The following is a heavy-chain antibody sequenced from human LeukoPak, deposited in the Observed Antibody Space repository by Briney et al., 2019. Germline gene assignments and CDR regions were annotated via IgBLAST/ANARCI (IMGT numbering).Heavy chain of an antibody. D-gene: IGHD3-3*01. J-gene: IGHJ5*02. CDR2: IWYDGSNK. V-gene: IGHV3-33*06. Sequence: GGSLRLSCAASGFTFSSYGMHWVRQTPGKGLEWVAVIWYDGSNKYYADSVKGRFTISRDNSKNTLYLQINSLRAEDTAVYYCAKVPLPYYDFWSGHRAWFDPWGQGTLVTVSS. CDR3: AKVPLPYYDFWSGHRAWFDP. CDR1: GFTFSSYG.